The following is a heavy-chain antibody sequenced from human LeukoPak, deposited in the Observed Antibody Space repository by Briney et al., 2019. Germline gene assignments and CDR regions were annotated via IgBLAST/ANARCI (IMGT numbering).Heavy chain of an antibody. CDR3: ARGPQTGFDP. CDR1: GFTFSSYE. CDR2: INSSGSTI. Sequence: GGSRRLSCAASGFTFSSYEMNWVRQAPGKGLEWVSYINSSGSTIYYADSVKGRFTISRDNAKNSLYLQMNSLRAEDTAVYYCARGPQTGFDPWGQGTLVTVSS. V-gene: IGHV3-48*03. J-gene: IGHJ5*02.